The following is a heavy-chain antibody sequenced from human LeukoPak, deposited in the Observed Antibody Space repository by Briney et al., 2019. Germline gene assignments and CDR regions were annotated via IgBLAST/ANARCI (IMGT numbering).Heavy chain of an antibody. V-gene: IGHV4-34*01. CDR2: INHSGST. D-gene: IGHD3-10*01. J-gene: IGHJ3*02. CDR3: ARHGSGTTRHAFDI. CDR1: GGSFSGYY. Sequence: SETLSLTCAVYGGSFSGYYWSWIRQPPGKGLEWIGEINHSGSTNYNPSLKSRVTISVDTSKNQFSLKLSSVTAADTAVYYCARHGSGTTRHAFDIWGQGTMVTVSS.